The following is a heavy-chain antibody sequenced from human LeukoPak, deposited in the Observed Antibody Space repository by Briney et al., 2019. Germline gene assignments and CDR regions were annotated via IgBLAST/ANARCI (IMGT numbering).Heavy chain of an antibody. D-gene: IGHD6-13*01. Sequence: SVKVSCKASGYTFTSYGISWVRQAPGQGLEWMGWISAYNGNTNYAQKFQGRVTITADESTSTAYMELSSLRSEDTAVYFCASAPRYSSSWPNNWFDPWGQGTLVTVPS. J-gene: IGHJ5*02. V-gene: IGHV1-18*01. CDR3: ASAPRYSSSWPNNWFDP. CDR1: GYTFTSYG. CDR2: ISAYNGNT.